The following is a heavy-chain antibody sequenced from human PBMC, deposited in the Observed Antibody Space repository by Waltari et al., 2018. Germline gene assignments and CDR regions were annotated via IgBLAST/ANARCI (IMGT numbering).Heavy chain of an antibody. Sequence: AASGFTFSSYSMNWVRQAPGKGLEWVSSISSSSSYIYYADSVKGRFTISRDNAKNSLYLQMNSLRAEDTAVYYCARDAAYYYDSSGYYPGYWGQGTLVTVSS. CDR3: ARDAAYYYDSSGYYPGY. V-gene: IGHV3-21*01. CDR2: ISSSSSYI. CDR1: GFTFSSYS. J-gene: IGHJ4*02. D-gene: IGHD3-22*01.